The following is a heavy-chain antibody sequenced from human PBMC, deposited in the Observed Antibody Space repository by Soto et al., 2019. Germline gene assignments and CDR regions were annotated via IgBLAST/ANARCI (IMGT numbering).Heavy chain of an antibody. V-gene: IGHV4-59*01. CDR3: ARVNDILTGYYPYYYYYGMDV. CDR1: GGSIISYY. J-gene: IGHJ6*02. Sequence: SETLSLTCTVSGGSIISYYWSWIRQPPGKGLEWIGYIYYSGSTNYNPSLKSRVTISVDTSKNQFSLKLSSVTAADTAVYYCARVNDILTGYYPYYYYYGMDVWGQGTTVTVS. CDR2: IYYSGST. D-gene: IGHD3-9*01.